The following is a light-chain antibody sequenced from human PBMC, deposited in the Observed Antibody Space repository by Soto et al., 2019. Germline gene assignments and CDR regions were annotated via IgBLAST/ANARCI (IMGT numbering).Light chain of an antibody. CDR3: QQCNLYWT. V-gene: IGKV1-5*03. J-gene: IGKJ1*01. CDR2: NAS. CDR1: QTIGNW. Sequence: DIPMTQSPSTLPASVGDRVTITCRASQTIGNWLAWYQQKPGKVPKLLIYNASTLESGAPSRFSGSGSGTEFTLTISSLQPDDFATYYGQQCNLYWTFGQGTKVEIK.